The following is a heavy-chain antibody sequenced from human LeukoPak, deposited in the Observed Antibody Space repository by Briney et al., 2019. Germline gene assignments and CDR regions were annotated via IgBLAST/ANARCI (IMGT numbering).Heavy chain of an antibody. V-gene: IGHV3-23*01. Sequence: PGGSLRLSCAASGFTFSSYAMSWVRQAPGKGLEWVSAISGSGGSTYYADSVKGRFTISRDNSKNTLYLQMNSLGAEDTAVYYCAKTDYVWGSYRIDYWGQGTLVTVSS. CDR2: ISGSGGST. CDR3: AKTDYVWGSYRIDY. J-gene: IGHJ4*02. CDR1: GFTFSSYA. D-gene: IGHD3-16*02.